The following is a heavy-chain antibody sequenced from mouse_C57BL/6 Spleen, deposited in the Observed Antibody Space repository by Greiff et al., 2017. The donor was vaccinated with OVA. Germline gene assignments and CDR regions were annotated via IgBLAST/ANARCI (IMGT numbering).Heavy chain of an antibody. CDR3: ARSLLATVVIDY. D-gene: IGHD1-1*01. CDR1: GYAFRSYW. V-gene: IGHV1-80*01. CDR2: FYPGDGDT. Sequence: VQLQQSGAERVKPGASVKISCKASGYAFRSYWRNWVKQRPGKGLEGIGQFYPGDGDTNYNGKFKGKATLTAEKSSSTAYMQLSSLTSEDSAVYFCARSLLATVVIDYWGQGTTLTVSS. J-gene: IGHJ2*01.